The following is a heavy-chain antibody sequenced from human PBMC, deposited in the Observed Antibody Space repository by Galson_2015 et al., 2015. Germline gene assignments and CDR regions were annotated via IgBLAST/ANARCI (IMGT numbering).Heavy chain of an antibody. J-gene: IGHJ3*02. Sequence: QSGAEVTKPGESLKISCKGSGSSFTRYWIGWVRQMPGKGLEWMGIIYPGDSDTRYSPSFQGQVTISADKSISTAYLQWSSLKASDTAMYYCATKGIAAAGTYAFDIWGQGTMVTVSS. CDR1: GSSFTRYW. CDR2: IYPGDSDT. CDR3: ATKGIAAAGTYAFDI. V-gene: IGHV5-51*01. D-gene: IGHD6-13*01.